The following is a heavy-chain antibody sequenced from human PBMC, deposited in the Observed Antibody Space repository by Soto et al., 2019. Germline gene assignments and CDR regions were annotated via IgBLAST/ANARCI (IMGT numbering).Heavy chain of an antibody. Sequence: QVQLVQSGAEVKKPGSSVKVSCKASGGTFSSYAISWVRQAPGQGLEWMGGIIPIFGTANYAQKFQGRVTITEDKSTNTAYKELRSQKTEDTAVYYCARGGGGYCSSTSCYYYYYYGTDVWGQGTTVTVS. J-gene: IGHJ6*02. V-gene: IGHV1-69*06. CDR3: ARGGGGYCSSTSCYYYYYYGTDV. CDR2: IIPIFGTA. CDR1: GGTFSSYA. D-gene: IGHD2-2*01.